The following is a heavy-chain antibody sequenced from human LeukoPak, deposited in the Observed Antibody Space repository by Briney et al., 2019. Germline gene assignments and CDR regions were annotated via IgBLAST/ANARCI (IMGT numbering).Heavy chain of an antibody. CDR1: GGSIGSYY. CDR2: IYYSGST. CDR3: ARDRTKVGATTT. J-gene: IGHJ4*02. V-gene: IGHV4-59*12. D-gene: IGHD1-26*01. Sequence: SETLSLTCTVSGGSIGSYYWSWIRQPPGKGLEWIGYIYYSGSTYYNPSLKSRVTISVDTSKNQFSLKLSSVTAADTAVYYCARDRTKVGATTTWGQGTLVTVSS.